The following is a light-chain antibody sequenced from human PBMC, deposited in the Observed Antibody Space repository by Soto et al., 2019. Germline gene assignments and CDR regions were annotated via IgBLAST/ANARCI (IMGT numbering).Light chain of an antibody. CDR1: QSISNF. CDR3: QQSHSTPLT. V-gene: IGKV1-39*01. Sequence: DLQMTQSPSSLSASVGDRVTITCRASQSISNFLNWYQQKPGKAPKLLIYAASSLQSGVPARFSGSGSGTEFTLTIGSLQPEDFATYYCQQSHSTPLTFGGGTKVEIK. CDR2: AAS. J-gene: IGKJ4*01.